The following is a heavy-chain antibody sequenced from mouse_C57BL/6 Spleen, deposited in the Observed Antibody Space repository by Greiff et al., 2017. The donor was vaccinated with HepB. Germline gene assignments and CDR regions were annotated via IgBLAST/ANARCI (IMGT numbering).Heavy chain of an antibody. CDR1: GFTFSSYA. J-gene: IGHJ2*01. CDR2: ISDGGSYT. D-gene: IGHD1-1*01. Sequence: EVKLVESGGGLVKPGGSLKLSCAASGFTFSSYAMSWVRQTPEKRLEWVATISDGGSYTYYPDNVKGRFTISRDNAKNNLYLQRSHLKSEDTAMYYCARDNSYYGSSVDYWGQGTTLTVSS. V-gene: IGHV5-4*01. CDR3: ARDNSYYGSSVDY.